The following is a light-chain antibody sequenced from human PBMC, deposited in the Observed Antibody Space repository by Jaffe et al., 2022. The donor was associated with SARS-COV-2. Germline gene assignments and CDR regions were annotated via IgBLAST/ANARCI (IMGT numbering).Light chain of an antibody. CDR3: SSYTSTSTWV. CDR2: EVS. CDR1: SSDVGGYKY. J-gene: IGLJ3*02. V-gene: IGLV2-14*01. Sequence: QSALTQPASVSGSPGQSITISCTGTSSDVGGYKYVSWYQQHPGKAPKLMIYEVSNRPSGVPDHFSGSKSGNTASLTISGLQAEDEADYYCSSYTSTSTWVFGGGTKLTVL.